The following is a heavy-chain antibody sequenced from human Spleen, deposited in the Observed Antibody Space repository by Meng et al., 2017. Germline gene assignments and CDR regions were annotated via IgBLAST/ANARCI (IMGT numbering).Heavy chain of an antibody. Sequence: SETLSLTCTVSGGSIGYYYWSWIRQPPGKGLEWIGYIYYSGSTNYNPSLKSRVTISVDTSKNQFSLELSSVTTADTAMYYCARYQGGRHYFDYWGQGTPVTVSS. CDR3: ARYQGGRHYFDY. CDR1: GGSIGYYY. D-gene: IGHD1-26*01. J-gene: IGHJ4*02. V-gene: IGHV4-59*01. CDR2: IYYSGST.